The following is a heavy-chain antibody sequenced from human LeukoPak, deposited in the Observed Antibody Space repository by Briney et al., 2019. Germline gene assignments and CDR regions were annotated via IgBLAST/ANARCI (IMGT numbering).Heavy chain of an antibody. CDR2: ISAYNGNT. CDR3: ARDPRGEAVAVDYYYGMDV. D-gene: IGHD6-19*01. J-gene: IGHJ6*02. V-gene: IGHV1-18*01. CDR1: GYNFTSYG. Sequence: ASVKVSCTASGYNFTSYGISWVRQAPGQGLEWMGWISAYNGNTNYAQKLQGRVTMTTDTSTSTAYMELRSLRSDDTAVYYCARDPRGEAVAVDYYYGMDVWGQGTTVTVSS.